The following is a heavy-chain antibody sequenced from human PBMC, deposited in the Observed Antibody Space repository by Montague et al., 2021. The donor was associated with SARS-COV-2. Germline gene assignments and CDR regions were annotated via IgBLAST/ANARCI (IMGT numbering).Heavy chain of an antibody. Sequence: SVKVSCKASGYTFSNHFLHWVRLAPGQGPEWMGVINPRGGTTRYAKKFEGRVAMTRNTDTNTIYMELNSLTYEDTAVYYCARDSEDLMEVVPVTLPFEFWGQGTQVTVSS. D-gene: IGHD3-16*01. V-gene: IGHV1-46*01. J-gene: IGHJ4*02. CDR2: INPRGGTT. CDR1: GYTFSNHF. CDR3: ARDSEDLMEVVPVTLPFEF.